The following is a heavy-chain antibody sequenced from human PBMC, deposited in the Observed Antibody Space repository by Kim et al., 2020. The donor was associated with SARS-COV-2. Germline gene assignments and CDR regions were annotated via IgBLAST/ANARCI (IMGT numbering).Heavy chain of an antibody. CDR1: GFTFSSYW. J-gene: IGHJ4*02. D-gene: IGHD1-26*01. Sequence: GGSLRLSCAASGFTFSSYWMNWVRQAPGKGLEWVANIKQDGRGKYYVDSVKGRFTISRDNAKNSLYLQMNSLRAEDTAVYYCARHVRGLSGSYFDYWGQGTLVTVSS. CDR3: ARHVRGLSGSYFDY. CDR2: IKQDGRGK. V-gene: IGHV3-7*01.